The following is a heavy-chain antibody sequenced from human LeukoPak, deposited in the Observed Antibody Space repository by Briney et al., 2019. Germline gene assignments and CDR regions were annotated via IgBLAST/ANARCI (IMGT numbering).Heavy chain of an antibody. Sequence: GGSLRLSCTASGFTFGVFAMSCFREAPGKGRECGGFIRSKAYGGTTEYAACVKGRFTISRHDSKSIAYLQRNSLKTEDTAVYYCTRGTPTIFGVVPTPYFDYGGQGTLVTVSS. J-gene: IGHJ4*02. V-gene: IGHV3-49*03. CDR2: IRSKAYGGTT. D-gene: IGHD3-3*01. CDR1: GFTFGVFA. CDR3: TRGTPTIFGVVPTPYFDY.